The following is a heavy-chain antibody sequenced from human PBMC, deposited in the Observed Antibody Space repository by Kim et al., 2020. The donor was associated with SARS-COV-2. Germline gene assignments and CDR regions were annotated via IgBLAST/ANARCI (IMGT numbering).Heavy chain of an antibody. D-gene: IGHD3-16*02. V-gene: IGHV4-39*01. CDR2: IYYSGST. J-gene: IGHJ5*02. Sequence: SETLSLTCTVSGGSISSSSYYWGWIRQPPGKGLEWIGSIYYSGSTYYNPSLKSRVTISVDTSKNQFSLKLSSVTAADTAVYYCARQLDDYVWGSYRLPNWFDPWGQGTLVTVSS. CDR1: GGSISSSSYY. CDR3: ARQLDDYVWGSYRLPNWFDP.